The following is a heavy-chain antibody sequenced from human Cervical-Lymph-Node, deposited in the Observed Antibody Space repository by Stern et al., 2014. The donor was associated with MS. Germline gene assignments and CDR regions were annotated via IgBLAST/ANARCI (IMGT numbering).Heavy chain of an antibody. V-gene: IGHV7-4-1*02. J-gene: IGHJ4*02. D-gene: IGHD1-26*01. Sequence: MQLMESGSELKKPGASVKVSCKASGYTFTHYGINWVRQAPGHGLEWMGWINTNTGIPTYAQAFTGRFVFSFDASVSTAYLHISSLKADDTAIYYCARLRVGNITRDYWGPGTLVTVSS. CDR3: ARLRVGNITRDY. CDR2: INTNTGIP. CDR1: GYTFTHYG.